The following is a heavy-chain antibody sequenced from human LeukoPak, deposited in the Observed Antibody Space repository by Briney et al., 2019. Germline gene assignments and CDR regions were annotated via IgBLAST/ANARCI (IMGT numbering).Heavy chain of an antibody. CDR3: ARRLEVSEDWFDP. CDR1: GYTFTGYY. V-gene: IGHV1-2*02. J-gene: IGHJ5*02. CDR2: INPNSGGT. D-gene: IGHD2-8*02. Sequence: ASVKVSCKASGYTFTGYYMHWVRQAPGQGLEWMGWINPNSGGTNYAQKFQGRVTMTRDTSISTAYMELSGLRSDDTAVYYCARRLEVSEDWFDPWGQGTLVTVSS.